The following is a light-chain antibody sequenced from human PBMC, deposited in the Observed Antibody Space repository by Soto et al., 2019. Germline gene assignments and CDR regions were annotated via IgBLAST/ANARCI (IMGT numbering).Light chain of an antibody. CDR2: EVS. CDR1: SSDVGGYNY. Sequence: SALTQPASVSGSPGQSITISCTGTSSDVGGYNYVSWYQHHPCKAPKLMIYEVSDRPSGVFNCFSGSKSGNTASLTISALQDEDEATDYYCSYTSNNSPYVFGSGTKVTVL. V-gene: IGLV2-14*01. CDR3: CSYTSNNSPYV. J-gene: IGLJ1*01.